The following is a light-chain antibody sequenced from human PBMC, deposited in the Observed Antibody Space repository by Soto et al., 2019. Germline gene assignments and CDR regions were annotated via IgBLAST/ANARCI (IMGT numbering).Light chain of an antibody. Sequence: QSALAQPPSASXSPGQSVTISCTGSGSDIGAYNFVSWYQQHPGKAPKLMIFGVTERPSGVPDRFSGSKSGNTASLTVSGLQADDEAVYYCYSYAGRNIWVFGGGTKLTVL. CDR3: YSYAGRNIWV. V-gene: IGLV2-8*01. J-gene: IGLJ3*02. CDR2: GVT. CDR1: GSDIGAYNF.